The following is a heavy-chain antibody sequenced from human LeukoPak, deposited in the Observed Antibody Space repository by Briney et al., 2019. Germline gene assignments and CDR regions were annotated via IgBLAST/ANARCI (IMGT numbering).Heavy chain of an antibody. V-gene: IGHV4-30-4*01. CDR2: IYYSGST. CDR1: GGSISSGDYY. CDR3: AGDYGDLLTGIRFDT. D-gene: IGHD4-17*01. J-gene: IGHJ5*02. Sequence: SQTLSLTCTVSGGSISSGDYYWSWIRQPPGKGLEWIGNIYYSGSTYYNQSLKCRVTISIQTSKNQFSVKLTSVTAADTAVYYCAGDYGDLLTGIRFDTWGQGTLVTVSS.